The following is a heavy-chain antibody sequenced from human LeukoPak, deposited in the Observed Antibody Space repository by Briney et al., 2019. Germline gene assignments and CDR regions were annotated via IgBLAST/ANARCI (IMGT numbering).Heavy chain of an antibody. CDR2: IYYSGST. CDR3: ARVMISGWYPDAFDI. J-gene: IGHJ3*02. V-gene: IGHV4-59*12. Sequence: SETLSLTCTVSGGSISSYYWSWIRQPPGKGLEWIGYIYYSGSTNYNPSLKSRVTISVDTSKNQFSLKLSSATAADTAVYYCARVMISGWYPDAFDIWGQGTMVTVSS. D-gene: IGHD6-19*01. CDR1: GGSISSYY.